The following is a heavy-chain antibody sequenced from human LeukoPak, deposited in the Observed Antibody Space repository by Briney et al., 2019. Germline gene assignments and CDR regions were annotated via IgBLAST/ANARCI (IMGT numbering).Heavy chain of an antibody. CDR2: INPNSGGT. CDR1: GYTITGYY. V-gene: IGHV1-2*06. J-gene: IGHJ6*03. D-gene: IGHD5-12*01. CDR3: ARWGGYSHYYYMVV. Sequence: GASVKVSCKASGYTITGYYMHWVRQAPGQRLESMGRINPNSGGTNYAQKFQGRVTMTRDTSISTAYMELSRLRSDDPPVYYCARWGGYSHYYYMVVWGKGTTLTVSS.